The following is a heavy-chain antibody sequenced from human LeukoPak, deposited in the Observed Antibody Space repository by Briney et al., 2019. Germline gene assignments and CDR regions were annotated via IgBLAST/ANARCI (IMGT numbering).Heavy chain of an antibody. D-gene: IGHD3-22*01. V-gene: IGHV3-23*01. CDR1: GFTFSSYA. CDR2: ISGSGGST. J-gene: IGHJ6*02. Sequence: GGSLRLSCAASGFTFSSYAISWVRQAPGKGLEWVSAISGSGGSTYYADSVKGRFTISRDNSKNTLYLQMNSLRAEDTAVYYCAKPRFYYDSSGYLSGMDVWGQGTTVTVSS. CDR3: AKPRFYYDSSGYLSGMDV.